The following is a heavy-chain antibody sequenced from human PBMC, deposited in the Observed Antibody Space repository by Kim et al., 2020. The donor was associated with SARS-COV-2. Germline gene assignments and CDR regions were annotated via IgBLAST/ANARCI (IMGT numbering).Heavy chain of an antibody. V-gene: IGHV4-39*02. Sequence: SETLSLTCTVSGGSISSSSYYWGWIRQPPGKGLEWIGSIYYSGSTYYNPSLKSRVTISVDTSKNQFSLKLSSVTAADTAVYYCARERITMVRGVIITGGDYWGQGTLVTVSS. CDR3: ARERITMVRGVIITGGDY. CDR2: IYYSGST. J-gene: IGHJ4*02. D-gene: IGHD3-10*01. CDR1: GGSISSSSYY.